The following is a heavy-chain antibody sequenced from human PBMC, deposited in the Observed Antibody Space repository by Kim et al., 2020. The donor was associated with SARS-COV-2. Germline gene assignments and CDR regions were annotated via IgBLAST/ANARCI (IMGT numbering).Heavy chain of an antibody. V-gene: IGHV7-4-1*02. Sequence: AQGFTGRFVFSLDTSVSTAYLQLSSLKAEDTAVYYCAREAMVRGVIMVDYWGQGTLVTVSS. CDR3: AREAMVRGVIMVDY. D-gene: IGHD3-10*01. J-gene: IGHJ4*02.